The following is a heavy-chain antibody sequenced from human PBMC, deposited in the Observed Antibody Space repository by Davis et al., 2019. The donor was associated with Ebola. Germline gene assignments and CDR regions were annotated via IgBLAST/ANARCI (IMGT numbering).Heavy chain of an antibody. V-gene: IGHV1-46*01. CDR3: ARVDYSNHGGDAFDI. J-gene: IGHJ3*02. CDR1: GYTFTSYY. CDR2: INPSGGGST. Sequence: ASVKVSCKASGYTFTSYYMHWVRQAPGQGLEWMGIINPSGGGSTTYAQKFQGRVTITADESTSTAYMELSSLRSDDTAVYYCARVDYSNHGGDAFDIWGQGTMVTVSS. D-gene: IGHD4-11*01.